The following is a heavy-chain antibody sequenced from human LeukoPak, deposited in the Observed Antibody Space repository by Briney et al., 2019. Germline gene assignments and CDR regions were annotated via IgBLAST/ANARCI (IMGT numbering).Heavy chain of an antibody. CDR3: AARCRLGEMFFDY. D-gene: IGHD3-10*01. Sequence: VASVKVSCKASEGTFGGYSIDWVRQAPGQGLDWVGGINPIFNILYYAQNFQGRVTITADESTNTAYLELDSLKHDDTAVYYCAARCRLGEMFFDYWGQGTLVTVSS. J-gene: IGHJ4*02. V-gene: IGHV1-69*01. CDR1: EGTFGGYS. CDR2: INPIFNIL.